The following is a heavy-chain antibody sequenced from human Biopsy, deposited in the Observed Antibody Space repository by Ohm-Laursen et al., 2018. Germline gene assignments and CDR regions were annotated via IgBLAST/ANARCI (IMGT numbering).Heavy chain of an antibody. D-gene: IGHD6-19*01. CDR2: INPSGSTT. V-gene: IGHV1-46*01. CDR3: ARNTGWYGDLYYFDY. CDR1: GHSFTSYY. Sequence: ASVKVSCKASGHSFTSYYMHWVRQAPGQGLEWMGMINPSGSTTSYPQIFQGRVTMTRDTSKSTVYMELSSPRSADTAVYFCARNTGWYGDLYYFDYWGQGTLVTVSS. J-gene: IGHJ4*02.